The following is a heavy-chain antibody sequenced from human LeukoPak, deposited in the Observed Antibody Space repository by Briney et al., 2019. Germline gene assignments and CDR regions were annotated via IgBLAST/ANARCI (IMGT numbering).Heavy chain of an antibody. V-gene: IGHV4-4*07. J-gene: IGHJ4*02. CDR2: IYTSGST. D-gene: IGHD3-22*01. Sequence: PSKTLSLTCTVSGGSISSYYWSLILQPAGKGLEWIGRIYTSGSTNYNPSLKSRVTMSVDTSKNQFSLKLSSVTAADTAVYYCASDLGPVTQSYDSSGYFYWGQGTLVTVSS. CDR1: GGSISSYY. CDR3: ASDLGPVTQSYDSSGYFY.